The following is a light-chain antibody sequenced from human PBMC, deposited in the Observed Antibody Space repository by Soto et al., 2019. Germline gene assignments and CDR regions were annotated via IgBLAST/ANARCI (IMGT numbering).Light chain of an antibody. V-gene: IGLV1-40*01. CDR1: SSNIGAGYD. CDR2: GNS. Sequence: QSVLTQPPPVSGAPGQRVTIACTGSSSNIGAGYDVHWYQQLPGTAPKLLFYGNSNRPSGVPDRFSGSKSGTSASLAITGLQAEDEGDYYCQSYDSSLSVVVFGGGTKLTVL. CDR3: QSYDSSLSVVV. J-gene: IGLJ2*01.